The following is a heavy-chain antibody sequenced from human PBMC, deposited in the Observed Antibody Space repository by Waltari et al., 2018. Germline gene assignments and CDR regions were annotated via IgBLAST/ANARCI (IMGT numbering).Heavy chain of an antibody. CDR2: IYTSGST. CDR3: ARDTSDSYGYSRQDY. CDR1: GGSISSGSYY. V-gene: IGHV4-61*02. J-gene: IGHJ4*02. Sequence: QVQLQESGPGLVKPSQTLSLTCTVSGGSISSGSYYWSWIRQPAGKGLEWIGRIYTSGSTNYNPSLKSRVTISVDTSKNQFSLKLSSVTAADTAVYYCARDTSDSYGYSRQDYWGQGTLVTVSS. D-gene: IGHD5-18*01.